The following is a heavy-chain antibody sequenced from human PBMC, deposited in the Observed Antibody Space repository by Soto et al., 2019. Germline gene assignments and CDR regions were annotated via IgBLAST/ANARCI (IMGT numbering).Heavy chain of an antibody. V-gene: IGHV1-69*06. Sequence: SVKVSCKASGGTFSSYAVSWVRQAPGQGLEWMGGIIPIFGTANYAQKFQGRVTITADKSTSTAYMELSSLRSEDTAVYYCARDPKDHSSSWPLYNWFDPWGQGTLVTVSS. J-gene: IGHJ5*02. CDR1: GGTFSSYA. CDR2: IIPIFGTA. CDR3: ARDPKDHSSSWPLYNWFDP. D-gene: IGHD6-13*01.